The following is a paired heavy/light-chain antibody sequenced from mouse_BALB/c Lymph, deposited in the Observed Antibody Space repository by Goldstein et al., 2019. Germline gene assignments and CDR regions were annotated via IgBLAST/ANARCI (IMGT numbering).Light chain of an antibody. CDR2: YAS. CDR1: QSIGTS. Sequence: DILLTQSPAILSVSPGERVSFSCRASQSIGTSIHWYQQRTNGSPRLLIKYASESISGIPSRFSGSGSGTDFTLSINSVESEDIADYYCQQSNSWPTTFGAGTKLELK. J-gene: IGKJ5*01. V-gene: IGKV5-48*01. CDR3: QQSNSWPTT.
Heavy chain of an antibody. CDR1: GYAFSSYW. Sequence: QVQLQQSGAELVRPGSSVKISCKASGYAFSSYWMNWVKQRPGQGLEWIGQIYPGDGDTNYNGKFKGKATLTADKSSSTAYMQLSSLTSEDSAVYFCARRDSSGPWFAYWGQGTLVTVSA. J-gene: IGHJ3*01. CDR2: IYPGDGDT. D-gene: IGHD3-2*01. V-gene: IGHV1-80*01. CDR3: ARRDSSGPWFAY.